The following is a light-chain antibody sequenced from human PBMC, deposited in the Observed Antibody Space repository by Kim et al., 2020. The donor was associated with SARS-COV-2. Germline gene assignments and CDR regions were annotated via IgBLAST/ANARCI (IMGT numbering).Light chain of an antibody. CDR1: QSISSW. CDR2: KAS. Sequence: DIQMTQSPSTLSASVGDRVTITCRASQSISSWLAWYQQKPGKAPKLLIYKASTLESGVPSRFSGSGSGTEFTLTICGLQPDDFATYYCQQYNTYPLTFGGGTKVDIK. J-gene: IGKJ4*01. CDR3: QQYNTYPLT. V-gene: IGKV1-5*03.